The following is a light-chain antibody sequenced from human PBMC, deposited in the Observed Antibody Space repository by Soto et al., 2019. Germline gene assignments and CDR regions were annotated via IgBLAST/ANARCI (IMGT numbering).Light chain of an antibody. CDR3: QSYDSSLSASYV. J-gene: IGLJ1*01. CDR2: GNT. Sequence: QSSLPQPASVSGAPGQRVTISFTGSSSNIGAGYAVHWYQQLPGKAPKLLIYGNTNRPSGVPDRFSGSKSGTSASLAITGLQAEDEADYYCQSYDSSLSASYVFGGGTKVTVL. CDR1: SSNIGAGYA. V-gene: IGLV1-40*01.